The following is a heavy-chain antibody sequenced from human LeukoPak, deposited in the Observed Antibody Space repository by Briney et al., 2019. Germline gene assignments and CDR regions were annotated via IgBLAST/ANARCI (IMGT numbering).Heavy chain of an antibody. Sequence: SETLSLTCTVSGGSIRSSYYYWGWIRQPPGKGLEWIGSIYDSGSTYYNPSLKGRVTISVDTSKNQFSLKLNSVTAADTAVYYCAKEVEMATINYYFDYWGQGILVTVSS. J-gene: IGHJ4*02. CDR1: GGSIRSSYYY. V-gene: IGHV4-39*02. CDR3: AKEVEMATINYYFDY. CDR2: IYDSGST. D-gene: IGHD5-24*01.